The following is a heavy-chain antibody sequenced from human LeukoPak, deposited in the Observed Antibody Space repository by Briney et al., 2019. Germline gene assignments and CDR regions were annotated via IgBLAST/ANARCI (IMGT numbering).Heavy chain of an antibody. CDR3: ARDYGDIVVAVAATGHDAFDI. Sequence: GASVKVSCKASGYTFTSYGISWVRQAPGQGLEWMGWISAYNGNTNYAQKLQGRVTMTTDTSTSTAYMELRSLRSDDTAVYYCARDYGDIVVAVAATGHDAFDIWGQGTMVTVSS. D-gene: IGHD2-15*01. J-gene: IGHJ3*02. CDR1: GYTFTSYG. CDR2: ISAYNGNT. V-gene: IGHV1-18*01.